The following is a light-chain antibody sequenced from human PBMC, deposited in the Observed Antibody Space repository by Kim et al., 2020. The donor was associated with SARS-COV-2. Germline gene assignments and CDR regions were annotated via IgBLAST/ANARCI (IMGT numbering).Light chain of an antibody. CDR1: SGSIATNY. CDR3: QSYDSSNHAV. J-gene: IGLJ2*01. V-gene: IGLV6-57*01. Sequence: KTVTISCTRSSGSIATNYVQWYQQRPGSSPTTVIYDDNQRPSGGPDRFSGSIDSSSNSASLTISGLKTDDEADYYCQSYDSSNHAVFGGGTQLTVL. CDR2: DDN.